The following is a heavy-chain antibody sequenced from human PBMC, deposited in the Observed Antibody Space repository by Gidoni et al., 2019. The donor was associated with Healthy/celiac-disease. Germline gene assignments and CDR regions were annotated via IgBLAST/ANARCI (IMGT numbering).Heavy chain of an antibody. D-gene: IGHD3-3*01. CDR2: IIPIFGTA. V-gene: IGHV1-69*01. J-gene: IGHJ6*02. Sequence: QVQLVQSGAEVKKPGSSVKVSCKASGGTFSSYAISWVRQAPGQGLEWMGGIIPIFGTANYAQKFQGRVTITADESTSTAYMELSSLRSEDTAVYYCARPSFGVVMGYYYGMDVWGQGTTVTVSS. CDR3: ARPSFGVVMGYYYGMDV. CDR1: GGTFSSYA.